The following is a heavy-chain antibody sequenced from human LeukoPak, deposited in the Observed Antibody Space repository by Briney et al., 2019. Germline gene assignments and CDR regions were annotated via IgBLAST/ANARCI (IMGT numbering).Heavy chain of an antibody. J-gene: IGHJ4*02. CDR1: GFTFSSYA. D-gene: IGHD2-8*01. Sequence: GRSLRLSCAASGFTFSSYAMHWVRQAPGKGLEWVAIISYDGSNKYYADSVKGRFTISRDNSKNTLYLQMNSLRAEDTAVYYCASLMHWGQGTLVTVSS. V-gene: IGHV3-30*04. CDR2: ISYDGSNK. CDR3: ASLMH.